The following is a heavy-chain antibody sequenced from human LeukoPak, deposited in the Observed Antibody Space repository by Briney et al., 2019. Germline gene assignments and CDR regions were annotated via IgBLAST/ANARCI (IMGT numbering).Heavy chain of an antibody. CDR3: ARRRAVPGFYYFDY. CDR1: GGSISSYY. J-gene: IGHJ4*02. D-gene: IGHD6-19*01. CDR2: ISYSGST. Sequence: MSSETLSLTCTVSGGSISSYYWTWIRQPPGKGLEWIGYISYSGSTNYNPSLKSRVTISVDTSKNPFSLKLRSLTAADTAVYYCARRRAVPGFYYFDYWGQGTLVTVSS. V-gene: IGHV4-59*08.